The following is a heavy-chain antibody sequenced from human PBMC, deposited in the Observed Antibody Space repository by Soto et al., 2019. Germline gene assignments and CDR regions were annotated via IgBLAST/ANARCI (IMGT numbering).Heavy chain of an antibody. D-gene: IGHD3-10*01. CDR3: AKGPDVLLWFGEFKDAFDI. J-gene: IGHJ3*02. CDR2: ISYDGSNK. CDR1: GFTFSSYG. Sequence: GGSLRLSCAASGFTFSSYGMHWVRQAPGKGLEWVAVISYDGSNKYYADSVKGRFTISRDNSKNTLYLQMNSLRAEDTAVYYCAKGPDVLLWFGEFKDAFDIWGQGTMVTVSS. V-gene: IGHV3-30*18.